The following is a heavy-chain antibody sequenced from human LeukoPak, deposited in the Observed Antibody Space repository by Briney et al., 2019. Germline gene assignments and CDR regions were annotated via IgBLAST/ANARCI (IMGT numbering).Heavy chain of an antibody. V-gene: IGHV5-10-1*01. CDR3: RRGWGQVWLTEGDY. J-gene: IGHJ4*02. CDR2: IDPSDSYT. CDR1: GYSFTSYW. Sequence: GESLKISCKGSGYSFTSYWISWVRQMPGKGVEGMGRIDPSDSYTNYSPSFQGHLTISDDKSISTAYLQRSSLKASDTAMYYCRRGWGQVWLTEGDYWGQGRLVTVSA. D-gene: IGHD5-18*01.